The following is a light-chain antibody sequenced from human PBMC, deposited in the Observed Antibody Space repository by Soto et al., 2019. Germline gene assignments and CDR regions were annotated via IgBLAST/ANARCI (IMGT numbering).Light chain of an antibody. CDR3: ISYTYRSSPSSSTPVV. CDR1: SGHSSYI. Sequence: QPVLTQSSSASASLGSSVKLTCTLSSGHSSYIIAWHQQQPGKAPRYLMKLEGSGSYNKGSGVPDRFSGSSSGADRYLTISNLQSEDEADYYCISYTYRSSPSSSTPVVFGGGTKLTVL. J-gene: IGLJ2*01. CDR2: LEGSGSY. V-gene: IGLV4-60*03.